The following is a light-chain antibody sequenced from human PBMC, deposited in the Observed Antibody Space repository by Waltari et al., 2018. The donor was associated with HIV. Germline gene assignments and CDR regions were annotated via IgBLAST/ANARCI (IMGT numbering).Light chain of an antibody. CDR3: QQYGSSPLT. J-gene: IGKJ4*01. V-gene: IGKV3-20*01. CDR1: QSVTSCF. CDR2: GAS. Sequence: TVLTQSPGTLSLSPGERATLSCRASQSVTSCFLSWYQQKPGQAPRLLIYGASSRATGIPDRFSGGGSGTDFTLTISRLEPEDFAVYYCQQYGSSPLTFGGGTKVDIK.